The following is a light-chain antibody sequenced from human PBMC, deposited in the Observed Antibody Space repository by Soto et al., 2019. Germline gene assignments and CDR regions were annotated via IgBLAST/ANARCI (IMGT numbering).Light chain of an antibody. V-gene: IGKV3-15*01. Sequence: EIVMTQSPATLSVSPGERATLPCRASQSVSSNLAWYQQKPGQAPRLLIYGASTRATGIPARFSGSGSGTEFTLTISSLQSEDSAVYYCQQYNNWPPRYTFGQGTKLEIK. CDR3: QQYNNWPPRYT. CDR1: QSVSSN. CDR2: GAS. J-gene: IGKJ2*01.